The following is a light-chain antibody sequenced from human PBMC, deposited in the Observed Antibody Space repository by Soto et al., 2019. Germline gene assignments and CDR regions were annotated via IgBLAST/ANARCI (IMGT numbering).Light chain of an antibody. CDR1: QSVSSSY. CDR3: QQYGGSPPLT. Sequence: IVLTQSPGTLSLSPGERATLSCRASQSVSSSYLAWYQQKPGQAPRLLIYGASSRATGIPDRFSGSGSGTDFTLTISRLEPEDFVVYYCQQYGGSPPLTFGGGTKVEIK. CDR2: GAS. V-gene: IGKV3-20*01. J-gene: IGKJ4*01.